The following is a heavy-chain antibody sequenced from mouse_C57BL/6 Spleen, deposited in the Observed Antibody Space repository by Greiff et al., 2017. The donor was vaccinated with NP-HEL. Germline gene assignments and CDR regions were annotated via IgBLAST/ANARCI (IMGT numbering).Heavy chain of an antibody. CDR1: GYTFTSYW. J-gene: IGHJ4*01. CDR2: IDPSDSYT. D-gene: IGHD2-2*01. CDR3: GRVTTGNAMDY. Sequence: VQLQQSGAELVKPGASVKLSCKASGYTFTSYWMQWVKQRPGQGLEWIGEIDPSDSYTNYNQKFKGKATLTVDTSSSTAYMQLSSLTSEDSAVYYCGRVTTGNAMDYWGQGTSVTVSS. V-gene: IGHV1-50*01.